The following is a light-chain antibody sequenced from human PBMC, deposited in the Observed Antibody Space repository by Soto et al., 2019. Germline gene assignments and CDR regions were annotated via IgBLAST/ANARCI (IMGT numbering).Light chain of an antibody. J-gene: IGLJ2*01. CDR1: SSNIGNNY. Sequence: QSALTQPPSVSAAPGQKVTISCSGSSSNIGNNYVSWYQQLPGTAPKLLIYDNNKRPSGIPDRFSGSKSGTSGTLDITGLQTGDEADYYCATWDGSLAAEVFGGGTKLTVL. V-gene: IGLV1-51*01. CDR2: DNN. CDR3: ATWDGSLAAEV.